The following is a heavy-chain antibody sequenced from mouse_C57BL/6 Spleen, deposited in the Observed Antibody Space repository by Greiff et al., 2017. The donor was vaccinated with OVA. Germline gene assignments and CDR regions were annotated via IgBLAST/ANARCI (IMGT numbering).Heavy chain of an antibody. CDR3: ARGYSNYVGFAY. D-gene: IGHD2-5*01. J-gene: IGHJ3*01. CDR2: IHPNSGST. CDR1: GYTFTSYW. V-gene: IGHV1-64*01. Sequence: VQLQQPGAELVKPGASVKLSCKASGYTFTSYWMHWVKQRPGQGLEWIGMIHPNSGSTNYNEKFKSKATLTVDKSSSTAYMQLSSLTSEDSAVYYCARGYSNYVGFAYWGQGTLVTVSA.